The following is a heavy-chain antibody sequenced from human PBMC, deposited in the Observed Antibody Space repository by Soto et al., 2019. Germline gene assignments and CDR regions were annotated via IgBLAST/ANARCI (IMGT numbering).Heavy chain of an antibody. Sequence: EVQLVESGGGLVKPGGSLRLSCAASGFTFSSYSMNWVRQAPGKGLEWVSSISSSSSYIYYADSVKGRFTISRDNAKNSLYLQMNSLRAEDTAVYYCARQDYDILTGAFDIWGQGTMVTVSS. CDR1: GFTFSSYS. CDR2: ISSSSSYI. D-gene: IGHD3-9*01. V-gene: IGHV3-21*01. CDR3: ARQDYDILTGAFDI. J-gene: IGHJ3*02.